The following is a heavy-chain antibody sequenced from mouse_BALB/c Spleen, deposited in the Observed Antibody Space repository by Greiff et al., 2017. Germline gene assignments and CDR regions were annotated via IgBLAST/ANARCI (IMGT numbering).Heavy chain of an antibody. CDR2: ISSGGST. J-gene: IGHJ1*01. CDR3: AKGDGWYFDV. CDR1: GFTFSSYA. Sequence: EVQLVESGGGLVKPGGSLKLSCAASGFTFSSYAMSWVRQTPEKRLEWVASISSGGSTYYPDSVKGRFTISRDNARNILYLQMSSLRSEDTAMYYCAKGDGWYFDVWGAGTTVTVSS. D-gene: IGHD2-3*01. V-gene: IGHV5-6-5*01.